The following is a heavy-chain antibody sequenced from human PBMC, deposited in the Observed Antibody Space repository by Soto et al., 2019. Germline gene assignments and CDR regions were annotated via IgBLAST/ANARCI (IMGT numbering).Heavy chain of an antibody. CDR1: GYTFTSYA. V-gene: IGHV1-3*01. CDR2: INAGNGNT. Sequence: VSVKVSCKASGYTFTSYAMHWVRQAPGQRLEWMGWINAGNGNTKYSQKFQGRVTITRDTSASTAYMELSSLRSEDTAVFYWAGDLGPRAEAGVTGFAPGGQGTLVTVSP. D-gene: IGHD6-13*01. CDR3: AGDLGPRAEAGVTGFAP. J-gene: IGHJ5*02.